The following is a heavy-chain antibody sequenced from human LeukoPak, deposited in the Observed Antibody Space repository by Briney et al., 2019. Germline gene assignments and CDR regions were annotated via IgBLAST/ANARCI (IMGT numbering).Heavy chain of an antibody. CDR3: ARALVWGLHLSNWYFDL. Sequence: GSLRLSCAASGFTFSSYGMSWVRQAPGKGLEWIGSIYYSGSTYYNPSLKSRITISIGTSKNQFSLKLSSVTAADTAVYFCARALVWGLHLSNWYFDLWGRGTLVSVSS. J-gene: IGHJ2*01. V-gene: IGHV4-38-2*01. CDR2: IYYSGST. CDR1: GFTFSSYG. D-gene: IGHD3-16*01.